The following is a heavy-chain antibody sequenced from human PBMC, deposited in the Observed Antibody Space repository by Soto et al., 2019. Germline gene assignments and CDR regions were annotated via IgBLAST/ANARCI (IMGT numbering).Heavy chain of an antibody. Sequence: LRLSCAASGYSFSSYAMHWVRLAPGKGLEWVAVISFDGANKYYADSVKGRFTISRATSKNTLYLEMNSLRLEDTALYYCARDPDGSGLLLPYYLDHWGQGTLVTVSS. CDR3: ARDPDGSGLLLPYYLDH. CDR2: ISFDGANK. V-gene: IGHV3-30-3*01. J-gene: IGHJ4*02. D-gene: IGHD3-3*01. CDR1: GYSFSSYA.